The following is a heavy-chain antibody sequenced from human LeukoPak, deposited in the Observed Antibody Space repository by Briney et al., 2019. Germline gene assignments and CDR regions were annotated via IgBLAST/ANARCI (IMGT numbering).Heavy chain of an antibody. CDR1: DFNFRSNW. J-gene: IGHJ4*02. Sequence: GGSLRLSCVASDFNFRSNWMDWVRQAPGKGLEWVANIKGDGSEKNYVDSVEDRFTISRDNAKNSLYLHMTSLRAEDTAVYYCARELRTFDSWGQGTLVTVSS. CDR3: ARELRTFDS. V-gene: IGHV3-7*01. CDR2: IKGDGSEK. D-gene: IGHD3-16*01.